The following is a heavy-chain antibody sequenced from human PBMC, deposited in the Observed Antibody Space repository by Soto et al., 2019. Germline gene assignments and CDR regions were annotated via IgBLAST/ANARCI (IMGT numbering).Heavy chain of an antibody. CDR3: AKAEYSSSSNYYYGMDV. D-gene: IGHD6-6*01. CDR2: ISWNSGSI. CDR1: GFTFDDYA. Sequence: EVQLVESGGGLVQPGRSLRLSCAASGFTFDDYAMHWVRQAPGKGLEWVSGISWNSGSIGYADSVKGRFIISRDNAKNSLYLQMNSLRAEDTALYYCAKAEYSSSSNYYYGMDVWGQGTTVTVSS. J-gene: IGHJ6*02. V-gene: IGHV3-9*01.